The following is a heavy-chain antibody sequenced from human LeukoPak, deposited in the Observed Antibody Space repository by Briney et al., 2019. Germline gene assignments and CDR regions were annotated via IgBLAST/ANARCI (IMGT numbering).Heavy chain of an antibody. J-gene: IGHJ4*02. D-gene: IGHD4-23*01. V-gene: IGHV1-46*01. Sequence: ASVKVSCKASGYSFTSYYMHWVRQAPGQGLEWMGIINPSGGSTRYAQKFQGRVTMTRDTSTSTVYMELSSLRSEDTAVYYCARHDRWPYLIDYWGQGILVTVSS. CDR3: ARHDRWPYLIDY. CDR1: GYSFTSYY. CDR2: INPSGGST.